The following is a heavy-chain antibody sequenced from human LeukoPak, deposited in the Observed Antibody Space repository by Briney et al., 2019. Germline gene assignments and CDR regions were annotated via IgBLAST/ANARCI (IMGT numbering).Heavy chain of an antibody. CDR1: GYTFTSYY. Sequence: SVKVSCKASGYTFTSYYMHWVRQAPGQGLEWMGGIIPIFGTANYAQKFQGRVTITADESTSTAYMELSSLRSEDTAVYYCAREAAAGIYGMDVWGQGTTVTVSS. D-gene: IGHD6-13*01. J-gene: IGHJ6*02. CDR2: IIPIFGTA. V-gene: IGHV1-69*13. CDR3: AREAAAGIYGMDV.